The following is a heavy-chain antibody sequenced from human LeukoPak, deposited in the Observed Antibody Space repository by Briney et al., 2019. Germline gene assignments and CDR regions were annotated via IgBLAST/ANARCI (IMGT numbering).Heavy chain of an antibody. CDR2: INHSGST. V-gene: IGHV4-34*01. Sequence: PSETLSLTCAVYGGSFSGYYWSWIRQPPGKGLEWIGEINHSGSTNYSPSLKSRVTISVDTSKNQFSLKLSSVTAADTAVYYCARGRYSSGWYLNYWGQGTLVTVSS. J-gene: IGHJ4*02. CDR3: ARGRYSSGWYLNY. CDR1: GGSFSGYY. D-gene: IGHD6-19*01.